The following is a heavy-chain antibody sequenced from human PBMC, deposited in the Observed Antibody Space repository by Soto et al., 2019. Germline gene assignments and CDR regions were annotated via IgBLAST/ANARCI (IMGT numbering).Heavy chain of an antibody. D-gene: IGHD4-17*01. V-gene: IGHV3-23*01. CDR3: AKEPVEACGGDYHYYYYGMDV. CDR1: GFTFSSYA. Sequence: PGWSLRLSCAASGFTFSSYAMSWVRQAPGKGLEWVSAISGSGGSTYYAASVKGRFTISRDNSKHTLYLQMNSLRAHDTAVYYCAKEPVEACGGDYHYYYYGMDVWGQGTTVTVSS. CDR2: ISGSGGST. J-gene: IGHJ6*02.